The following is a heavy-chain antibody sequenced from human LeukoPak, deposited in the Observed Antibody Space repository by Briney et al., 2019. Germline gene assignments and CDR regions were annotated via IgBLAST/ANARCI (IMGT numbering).Heavy chain of an antibody. CDR3: ARGGSTMVTPYYFDY. Sequence: GESLKISCKGSGYSFTSYWIGWVRQMPGKGLEWMGIIYPGDSDTRYSPSFQGQVTISADKSISTAYLQWSSLKVSDTAMYYCARGGSTMVTPYYFDYWGQGTLVTVSS. CDR1: GYSFTSYW. V-gene: IGHV5-51*01. J-gene: IGHJ4*02. CDR2: IYPGDSDT. D-gene: IGHD3-10*01.